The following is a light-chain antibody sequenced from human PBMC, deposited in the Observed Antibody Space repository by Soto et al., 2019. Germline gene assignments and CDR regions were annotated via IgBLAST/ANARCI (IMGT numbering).Light chain of an antibody. CDR3: QQYNVWPLT. CDR1: QSVSSSY. V-gene: IGKV3-20*01. Sequence: EIVLTQSPGTLSLSPGERATLSCRASQSVSSSYLAWYQQKPGQAPRLLIYDASSRATGIPDRFSGSGSGTDFTLTISRLEPEDFAVYYCQQYNVWPLTFGGGTKVEFK. J-gene: IGKJ4*01. CDR2: DAS.